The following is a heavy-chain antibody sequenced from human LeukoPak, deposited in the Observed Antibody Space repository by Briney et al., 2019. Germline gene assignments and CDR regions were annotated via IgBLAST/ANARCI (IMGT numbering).Heavy chain of an antibody. D-gene: IGHD3-3*01. Sequence: NAGGSLRLSCAASGFTFSSYSINWVRQAPGKGLEWVSSISSSSSYIYYADSVKGRLTISRDNAKNSLYLQMNSLRAEDTAVYYCARGITIFGVVIDYWGQGTLVTVSS. CDR2: ISSSSSYI. CDR1: GFTFSSYS. J-gene: IGHJ4*02. V-gene: IGHV3-21*01. CDR3: ARGITIFGVVIDY.